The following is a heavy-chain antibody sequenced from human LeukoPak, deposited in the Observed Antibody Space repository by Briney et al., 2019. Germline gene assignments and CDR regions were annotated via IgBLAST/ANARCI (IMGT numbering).Heavy chain of an antibody. CDR3: ARGTGEDIVVVPDNNWFDP. CDR2: IYYSGST. CDR1: GGSISSGGYY. J-gene: IGHJ5*02. D-gene: IGHD2-2*01. V-gene: IGHV4-31*03. Sequence: SETLSLTRTVSGGSISSGGYYWSWIRQHPGKGLEWIGYIYYSGSTYYNPSLKSRVTISVDTSKNQFSLKLSSVTAADTAVYYCARGTGEDIVVVPDNNWFDPWGQGTLVTVSS.